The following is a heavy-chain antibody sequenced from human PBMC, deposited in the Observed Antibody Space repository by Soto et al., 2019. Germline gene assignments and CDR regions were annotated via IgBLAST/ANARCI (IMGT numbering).Heavy chain of an antibody. V-gene: IGHV3-30*18. CDR3: AKESYYDSSGYYSDYFDY. Sequence: QVQLVGSGGGVVQPGRSLRLSCAASGFTFNSYGMHWVRQAPGKGLEWVAVISYDGSNKYYADSVKGRFTISRDNSKNTLYLQMNSLRAEDTAVYYCAKESYYDSSGYYSDYFDYWGQGTLVTVSS. D-gene: IGHD3-22*01. CDR1: GFTFNSYG. CDR2: ISYDGSNK. J-gene: IGHJ4*02.